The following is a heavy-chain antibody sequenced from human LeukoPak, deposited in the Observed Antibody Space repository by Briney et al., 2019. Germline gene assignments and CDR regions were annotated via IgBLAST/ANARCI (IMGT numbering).Heavy chain of an antibody. J-gene: IGHJ5*02. CDR2: IYYSGST. Sequence: PQTLSLTCTVSGGSISSGGYYWSWIRQHPGKGLEWIGYIYYSGSTYYNPSLKSRVTISVDTSKNQFSLKLSSVTAADTAVYYCARDDDYYDSSGFDPWGQGTLVTVSS. CDR1: GGSISSGGYY. D-gene: IGHD3-22*01. CDR3: ARDDDYYDSSGFDP. V-gene: IGHV4-31*03.